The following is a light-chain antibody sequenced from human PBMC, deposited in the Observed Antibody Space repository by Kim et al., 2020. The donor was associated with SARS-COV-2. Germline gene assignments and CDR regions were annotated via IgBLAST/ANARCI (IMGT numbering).Light chain of an antibody. CDR2: SNT. CDR3: GAWDDRLNGAV. J-gene: IGLJ3*02. Sequence: GQRGTISCSGSSSNIGDNTVNWYQQVPGTAPKLLIHSNTQRPSGVPDRFSGSKSGTSASLAISGLQSEDEADYYCGAWDDRLNGAVFGGGTQLTVL. CDR1: SSNIGDNT. V-gene: IGLV1-44*01.